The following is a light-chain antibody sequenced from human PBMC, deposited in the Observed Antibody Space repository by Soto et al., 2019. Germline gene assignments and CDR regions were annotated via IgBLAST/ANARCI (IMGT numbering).Light chain of an antibody. CDR2: GAS. J-gene: IGKJ1*01. CDR1: QSVSTN. Sequence: EILMTQSPATLSVSPGDRATLSCRASQSVSTNVAWYQQRPGQAPRLLIYGASTRAPGIPARFSGSGSGTEFTLTISSRQSDDFAVYYCQQYTNRPPWTFGQGTKVDLK. V-gene: IGKV3-15*01. CDR3: QQYTNRPPWT.